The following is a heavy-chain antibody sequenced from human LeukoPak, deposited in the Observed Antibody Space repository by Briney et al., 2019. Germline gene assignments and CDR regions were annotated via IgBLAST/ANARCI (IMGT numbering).Heavy chain of an antibody. V-gene: IGHV3-48*04. D-gene: IGHD6-6*01. CDR3: ARDDAPSSGGREFDY. CDR2: ISSSSSTI. J-gene: IGHJ4*02. Sequence: GGSLRLSCAASGFTFSSYSMNWVRQAPGKGLEWVSYISSSSSTIYYADFVKGRFTISRDNAKNSLYLQMNSLRAEDTAVYYCARDDAPSSGGREFDYWGQGTLVTVSS. CDR1: GFTFSSYS.